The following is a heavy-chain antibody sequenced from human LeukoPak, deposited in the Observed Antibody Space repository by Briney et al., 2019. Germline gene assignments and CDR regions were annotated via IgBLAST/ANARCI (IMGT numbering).Heavy chain of an antibody. V-gene: IGHV1-8*03. J-gene: IGHJ5*02. CDR1: GYTFTSYA. CDR3: ARVRLRNGYNWFDP. Sequence: ASVKVSCKASGYTFTSYAMHWVRQAPGQGLEWMGWMSPDSGDTGYAHKFQGRVTITRNTSITTAYMELRSLTFEDTAVYYCARVRLRNGYNWFDPWGQGTLVTVSS. D-gene: IGHD3-3*01. CDR2: MSPDSGDT.